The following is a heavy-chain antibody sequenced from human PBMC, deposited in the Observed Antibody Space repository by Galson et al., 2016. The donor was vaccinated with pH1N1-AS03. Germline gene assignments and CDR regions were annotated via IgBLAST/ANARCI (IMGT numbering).Heavy chain of an antibody. J-gene: IGHJ4*02. CDR2: ISNDGYNK. CDR1: GFNFRSYA. V-gene: IGHV3-30-3*01. D-gene: IGHD2-2*01. Sequence: SLRLSCAVSGFNFRSYAMHWVRQAPGKGLEWVAVISNDGYNKHSADSVKGRFTISRDNSRDTPYLQMTSLRPEDTAVYFCARGYCNRANCYPLDYWGQGTRVTVSS. CDR3: ARGYCNRANCYPLDY.